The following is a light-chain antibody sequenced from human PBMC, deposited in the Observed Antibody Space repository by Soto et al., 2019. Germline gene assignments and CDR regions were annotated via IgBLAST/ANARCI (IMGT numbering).Light chain of an antibody. CDR3: QQYDNWPPFT. CDR2: GAS. J-gene: IGKJ3*01. Sequence: ERVMTQSPATLSVSPGERATLSCRASQSVSSNLAWYQQRPGQAPRLLIYGASTRATGIPARFSGSGSGTEFTLTISSLQSEDFAVYYCQQYDNWPPFTFGPGTKVEIK. V-gene: IGKV3-15*01. CDR1: QSVSSN.